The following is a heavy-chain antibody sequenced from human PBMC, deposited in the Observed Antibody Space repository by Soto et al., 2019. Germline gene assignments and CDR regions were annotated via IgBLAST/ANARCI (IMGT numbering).Heavy chain of an antibody. CDR3: ARDTRGYSYGYPDPYYYYGMDV. CDR2: IYYSGST. CDR1: GGSISSGDYY. V-gene: IGHV4-30-4*01. Sequence: SETLSLTCTVSGGSISSGDYYWSWIRQPPGKGLEWIGYIYYSGSTYYNPSLKSRVTISVDTSKNQFPRKLSSVTAADTAVYYCARDTRGYSYGYPDPYYYYGMDVWGQGTTVTVSS. J-gene: IGHJ6*02. D-gene: IGHD5-18*01.